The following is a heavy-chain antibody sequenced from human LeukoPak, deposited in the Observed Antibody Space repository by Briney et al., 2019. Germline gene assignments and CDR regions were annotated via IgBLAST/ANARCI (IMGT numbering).Heavy chain of an antibody. Sequence: SETLSLTCTVSGGPISTYFWSWIRQPAGKGLEWLGRIYTSGSTNYNPSLKSRVTMSADTSKNQFSLKLRSVTAADTAVYYCARDRVDSSGYYYYYGMDVWGQGTTVTVSS. V-gene: IGHV4-4*07. D-gene: IGHD3-22*01. CDR2: IYTSGST. CDR3: ARDRVDSSGYYYYYGMDV. J-gene: IGHJ6*02. CDR1: GGPISTYF.